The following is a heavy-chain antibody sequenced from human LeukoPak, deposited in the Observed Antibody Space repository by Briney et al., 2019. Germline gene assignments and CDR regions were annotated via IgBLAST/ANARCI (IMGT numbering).Heavy chain of an antibody. J-gene: IGHJ4*02. Sequence: GRSLRLSCAASGFTFSSYAMHWVRQASGKGLEWVAVISYDGSNKYYADSVKGRFTISRDNSKNTLYLQMNSLRAEDTAVYYCAREDTAIDYWGQGTLVTVSS. V-gene: IGHV3-30-3*01. CDR2: ISYDGSNK. CDR3: AREDTAIDY. D-gene: IGHD5-18*01. CDR1: GFTFSSYA.